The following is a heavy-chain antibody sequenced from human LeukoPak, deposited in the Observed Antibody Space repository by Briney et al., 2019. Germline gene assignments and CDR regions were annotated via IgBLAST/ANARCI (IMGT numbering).Heavy chain of an antibody. Sequence: GASVKVSCKASGYTFTCYYMHWVRQAPGQGLEWMGRINPNSGGTNYAQKFQGRVTMTRDTSISTAYMELSRLRSDDTAVYYCARVRRGYSYGSKYYYGMDVWGQGTTVTVSS. CDR2: INPNSGGT. V-gene: IGHV1-2*06. J-gene: IGHJ6*02. CDR3: ARVRRGYSYGSKYYYGMDV. D-gene: IGHD5-18*01. CDR1: GYTFTCYY.